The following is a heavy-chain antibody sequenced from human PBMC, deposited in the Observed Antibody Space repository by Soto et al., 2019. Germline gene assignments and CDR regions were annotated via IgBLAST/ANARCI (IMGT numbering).Heavy chain of an antibody. CDR2: INHSGST. CDR3: ARDFIHWYFDL. J-gene: IGHJ2*01. CDR1: GGSFSSYY. Sequence: QVQLQQWGAGLLKPSETLSLTCAVYGGSFSSYYWSWIRQPPGKGLEWIGEINHSGSTNYNPSLKSRVTISVDTSKNQFSLKLSSVTAADTAVYYCARDFIHWYFDLWGRGTLVTVSS. V-gene: IGHV4-34*01.